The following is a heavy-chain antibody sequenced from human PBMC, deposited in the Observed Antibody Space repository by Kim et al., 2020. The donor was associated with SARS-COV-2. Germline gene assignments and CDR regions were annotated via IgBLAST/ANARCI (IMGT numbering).Heavy chain of an antibody. CDR3: VRDRSGWQGRGWFDP. J-gene: IGHJ5*02. CDR2: IYYSGST. CDR1: GGSINSYY. D-gene: IGHD6-19*01. V-gene: IGHV4-59*01. Sequence: SETLSLTCTVSGGSINSYYWSWIRQPPGKGLEWIGYIYYSGSTNYNPSLKSRVTISVDTSKNQFSLKLSSVTAADTAVYYCVRDRSGWQGRGWFDPWGQGTLVTVSS.